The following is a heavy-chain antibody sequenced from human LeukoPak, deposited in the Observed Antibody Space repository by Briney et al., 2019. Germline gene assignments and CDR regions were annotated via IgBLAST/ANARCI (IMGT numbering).Heavy chain of an antibody. D-gene: IGHD4-17*01. CDR1: GFSFSSFA. V-gene: IGHV3-23*01. CDR2: ITAGHYPT. J-gene: IGHJ5*02. Sequence: GGSLRLSCAASGFSFSSFAMTWVRQAPGKGLEWASSITAGHYPTYNTDSVKGRFTISRDNSKNTLYLQMNSLRADDTAVYYCTKDPNGDYVGAFDPWGQGTLVTVSS. CDR3: TKDPNGDYVGAFDP.